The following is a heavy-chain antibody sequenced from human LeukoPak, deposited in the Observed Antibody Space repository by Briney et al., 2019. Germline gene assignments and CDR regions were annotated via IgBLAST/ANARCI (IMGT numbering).Heavy chain of an antibody. J-gene: IGHJ6*03. CDR1: GYTFTGYY. CDR3: ARYAVAGYYYYYYMDV. D-gene: IGHD6-19*01. Sequence: GASVKVSCKASGYTFTGYYMHWVRQAPGQGLEWMGRISTYNDNTNYAQKFQGRVAVTTDTATNTAYMELRNLTSDDTAVYYCARYAVAGYYYYYYMDVWGKGTTVTVSS. V-gene: IGHV1-18*04. CDR2: ISTYNDNT.